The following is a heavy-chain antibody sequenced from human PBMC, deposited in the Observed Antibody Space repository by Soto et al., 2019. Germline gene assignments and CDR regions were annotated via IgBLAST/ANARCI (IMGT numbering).Heavy chain of an antibody. CDR3: AKSPVDSSSWYRGGTNFDY. V-gene: IGHV3-23*01. D-gene: IGHD6-13*01. CDR1: GFTFSTYA. CDR2: ISGSGGST. J-gene: IGHJ4*02. Sequence: GGSLRLSCTASGFTFSTYAMSWVRQAPGKGLEWVSAISGSGGSTYYADSVKGRFNISRDNSRNTLYLHMNSLRAEDTAVYYCAKSPVDSSSWYRGGTNFDYWGQGTLVTVSS.